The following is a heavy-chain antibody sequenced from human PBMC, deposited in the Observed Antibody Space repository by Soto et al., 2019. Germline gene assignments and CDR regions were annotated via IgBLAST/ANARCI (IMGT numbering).Heavy chain of an antibody. CDR2: VSAYNGNT. CDR1: GYTFTSYG. J-gene: IGHJ3*02. CDR3: ARDHGGSGWYFAFDI. V-gene: IGHV1-18*01. D-gene: IGHD6-19*01. Sequence: ASVKVSCKASGYTFTSYGISWVRQAPGQGLEWMGWVSAYNGNTNYAQKLQGRVTMTTDTSTSTAYMELRSLRSDDTAVYYCARDHGGSGWYFAFDIWGQGTMVTVSS.